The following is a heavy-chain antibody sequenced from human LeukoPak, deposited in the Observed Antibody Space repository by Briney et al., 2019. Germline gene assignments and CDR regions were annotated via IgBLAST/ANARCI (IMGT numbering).Heavy chain of an antibody. CDR3: ARALHYDFWSGNYMDV. D-gene: IGHD3-3*01. CDR1: GGSISSSSYY. Sequence: SETLSLTCTVSGGSISSSSYYWGWIRQPPGKGLEWIGNIYYSGSTYYNPSLKSRVTISVDTSKNQFSLKLSSVTAADTAVYYCARALHYDFWSGNYMDVWGKGTTVTVSS. CDR2: IYYSGST. J-gene: IGHJ6*03. V-gene: IGHV4-39*07.